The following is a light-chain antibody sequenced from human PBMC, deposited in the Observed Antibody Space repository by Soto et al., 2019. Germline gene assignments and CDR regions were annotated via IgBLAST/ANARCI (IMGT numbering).Light chain of an antibody. CDR3: QQYNSYSPWT. Sequence: DIQLTQSPSFLSASVGDRVTITCRASQGIRSYLAWYQQKPGRAPELLIYGVYSLESGVPSRFSGSGSGTEFTLTISSLQPDDFATYYCQQYNSYSPWTFGQGTRLEIK. V-gene: IGKV1-9*01. CDR2: GVY. CDR1: QGIRSY. J-gene: IGKJ5*01.